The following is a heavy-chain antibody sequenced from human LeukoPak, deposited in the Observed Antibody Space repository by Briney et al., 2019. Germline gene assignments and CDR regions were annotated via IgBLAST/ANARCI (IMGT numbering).Heavy chain of an antibody. D-gene: IGHD3-22*01. J-gene: IGHJ4*02. CDR3: VGGDSREL. CDR1: GFSFNTYT. CDR2: IGRTSVDK. Sequence: GRSLRLSCAGSGFSFNTYTMSWVRQAPGEGLEWISSIGRTSVDKYYAASVRGRFTISRDNSKNSLYVEMSSLRAEDTAVYYCVGGDSRELWGQGTLVTVSS. V-gene: IGHV3-21*01.